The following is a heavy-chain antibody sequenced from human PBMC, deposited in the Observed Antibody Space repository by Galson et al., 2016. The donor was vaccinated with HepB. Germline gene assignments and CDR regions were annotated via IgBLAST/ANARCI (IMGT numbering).Heavy chain of an antibody. CDR1: GFVFRDYW. CDR3: ARDSGWGSDY. V-gene: IGHV3-7*03. D-gene: IGHD7-27*01. CDR2: IKQDGSNI. J-gene: IGHJ4*02. Sequence: SLRLSCAASGFVFRDYWMNWVRQAPGKGLEWLASIKQDGSNIYYVDFVKGRFSVSRDNADNSMYLQMNSLRVEDTAIYYCARDSGWGSDYWGRGTHVTVTS.